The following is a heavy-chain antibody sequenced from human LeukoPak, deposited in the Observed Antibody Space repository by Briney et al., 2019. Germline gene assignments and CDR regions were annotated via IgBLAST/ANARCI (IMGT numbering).Heavy chain of an antibody. CDR1: GYSISSGYY. J-gene: IGHJ4*02. CDR2: IYHSGST. CDR3: ARGRYYFDY. D-gene: IGHD3-3*01. V-gene: IGHV4-38-2*02. Sequence: SETLSLTCTVSGYSISSGYYWGWIRQPPGKGLEWIGSIYHSGSTYYNPSLKSRITISVDMSNNQFSLKLTSVPGADTAVYYGARGRYYFDYWGQGILVTVSS.